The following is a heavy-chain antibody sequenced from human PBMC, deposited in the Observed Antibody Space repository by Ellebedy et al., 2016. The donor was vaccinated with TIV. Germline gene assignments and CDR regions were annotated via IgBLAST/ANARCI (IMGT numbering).Heavy chain of an antibody. V-gene: IGHV1-2*02. CDR3: ARNGVSGWSDFDY. J-gene: IGHJ4*02. D-gene: IGHD6-19*01. Sequence: AASVKVSCKTSGYTFIDYHIHWVRQAPGQGLEWMGWINAKMGATIYVQKFHHRVTMTRDMSISTAFLEVTGLTSDDTAVYYCARNGVSGWSDFDYWGQGTLVTVSS. CDR1: GYTFIDYH. CDR2: INAKMGAT.